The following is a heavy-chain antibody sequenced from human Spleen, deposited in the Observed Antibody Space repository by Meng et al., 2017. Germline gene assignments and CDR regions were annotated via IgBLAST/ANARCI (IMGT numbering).Heavy chain of an antibody. Sequence: GESLKISCAASGFTFSSYSMNWVRQAPGKGLEWVSYISSSGSTIYYADSVKGRFTISRDNDKNSLYLQMNSLRAEDTAVYYCERDDFFREMATIVEGAVHAFDIWGQGTMVTVSS. V-gene: IGHV3-48*04. CDR3: ERDDFFREMATIVEGAVHAFDI. J-gene: IGHJ3*02. CDR1: GFTFSSYS. CDR2: ISSSGSTI. D-gene: IGHD5-24*01.